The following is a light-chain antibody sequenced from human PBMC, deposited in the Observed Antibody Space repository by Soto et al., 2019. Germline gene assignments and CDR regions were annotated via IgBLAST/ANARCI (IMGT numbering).Light chain of an antibody. Sequence: QSVLTQPASVSGSPGQSITISCTGTSSDVGHYNYVSWYQQHPGKGPKLLIYEVTNRPSGISNRFSGSKSGNTASLPISGLQAEDVADYYCSSYASISTRVFGTGTKVTVL. CDR1: SSDVGHYNY. CDR2: EVT. CDR3: SSYASISTRV. J-gene: IGLJ1*01. V-gene: IGLV2-14*01.